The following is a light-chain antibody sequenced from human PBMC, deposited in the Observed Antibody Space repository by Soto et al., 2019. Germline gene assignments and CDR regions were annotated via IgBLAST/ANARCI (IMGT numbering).Light chain of an antibody. CDR2: DDS. V-gene: IGLV3-21*02. J-gene: IGLJ2*01. CDR3: QVWDSKRDHPV. Sequence: SYELTQPPSVSVAPGQTARITCGGDSIGSDPVHWYQQKPGRAPVLVVYDDSDRPSGIPERFSGSKSGSTAALTISRVEAGDEADYYCQVWDSKRDHPVFGGGTKLTVL. CDR1: SIGSDP.